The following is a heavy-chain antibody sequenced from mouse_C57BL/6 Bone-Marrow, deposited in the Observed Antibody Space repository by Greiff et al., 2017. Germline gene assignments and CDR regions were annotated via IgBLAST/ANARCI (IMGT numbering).Heavy chain of an antibody. CDR1: GYTFTSYW. J-gene: IGHJ2*01. Sequence: VQLQQPGAELVRPGTSVKLSCKASGYTFTSYWMHWVKQRPGQGLEWIGVIDPSDSYTNYNQKFKGKATLTVDTSSSTAYMQLSSLTSEDSAVYYCARIPSWGQGTTLTVSS. CDR3: ARIPS. V-gene: IGHV1-59*01. CDR2: IDPSDSYT.